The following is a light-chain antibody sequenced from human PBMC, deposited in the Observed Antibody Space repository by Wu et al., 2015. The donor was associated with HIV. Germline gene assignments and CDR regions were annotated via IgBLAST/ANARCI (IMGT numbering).Light chain of an antibody. Sequence: EIVLTQSPATLSLYPGERATLSCRASQSISTYLAWYQQKPGQAPRLLIYDASNRATGIPARFSGSGSGTDFTLTISRLEPEDFAVYYCQQYGNSPRTFGPGTKV. V-gene: IGKV3-11*01. CDR2: DAS. CDR1: QSISTY. J-gene: IGKJ3*01. CDR3: QQYGNSPRT.